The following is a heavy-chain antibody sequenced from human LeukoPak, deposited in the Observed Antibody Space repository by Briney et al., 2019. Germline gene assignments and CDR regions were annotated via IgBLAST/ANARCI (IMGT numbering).Heavy chain of an antibody. CDR1: GGSISSSSYY. Sequence: SETLSLTCTVSGGSISSSSYYWGWIRQPPGKGLEWVGSLYYSGSTYYNPSLKSRVTISVDSSKKQFSLKLSSVTAADTAVYYCARDHYDILTGGYYFDYWGQGTLVTVSS. CDR3: ARDHYDILTGGYYFDY. CDR2: LYYSGST. D-gene: IGHD3-9*01. V-gene: IGHV4-39*07. J-gene: IGHJ4*02.